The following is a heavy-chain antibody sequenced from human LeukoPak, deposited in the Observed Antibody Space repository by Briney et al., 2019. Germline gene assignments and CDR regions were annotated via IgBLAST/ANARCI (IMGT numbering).Heavy chain of an antibody. V-gene: IGHV3-21*01. CDR2: ISTSSSYI. CDR1: GFTFSRYG. D-gene: IGHD5-18*01. Sequence: GGSLRLSCAASGFTFSRYGMNWVRQAPGKGLEWVSSISTSSSYIYYADSVKGRFTISRDNANNSLYLQMHSLRAEDTAVYYCARAAGGYNYGPFDYWGQGTLVTVSS. J-gene: IGHJ4*02. CDR3: ARAAGGYNYGPFDY.